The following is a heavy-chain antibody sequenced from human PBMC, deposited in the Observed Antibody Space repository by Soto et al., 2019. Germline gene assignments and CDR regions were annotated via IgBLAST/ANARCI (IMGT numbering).Heavy chain of an antibody. J-gene: IGHJ2*01. Sequence: QVQLQESGPGLVKPSETLSLTCTVSVSGVSVSTGVHYWSWIRQPPGKGLEWIGYIYYSGSTTYNPSRKSRVTISVDTSKNQFSLKLTSVTAADTAVYYCARGYYTSWYWFDRWGRGTLVTVSS. CDR3: ARGYYTSWYWFDR. D-gene: IGHD6-13*01. V-gene: IGHV4-61*08. CDR2: IYYSGST. CDR1: GVSVSTGVHY.